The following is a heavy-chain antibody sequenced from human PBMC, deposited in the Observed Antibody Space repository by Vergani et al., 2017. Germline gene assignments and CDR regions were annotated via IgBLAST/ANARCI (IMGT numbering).Heavy chain of an antibody. V-gene: IGHV1-2*02. CDR2: INPNSGGK. CDR1: GYTFTGYY. J-gene: IGHJ4*02. CDR3: ARIPRKWREWEVDY. D-gene: IGHD5-12*01. Sequence: QVQLVQSGAEVKKPGASVKVSCKASGYTFTGYYMHWVRQAPGQGLEWMGWINPNSGGKNYAQKFQGRVTMTRDTSISTAYMELSRLRSDDTAVYYCARIPRKWREWEVDYWGQGTLVTVSS.